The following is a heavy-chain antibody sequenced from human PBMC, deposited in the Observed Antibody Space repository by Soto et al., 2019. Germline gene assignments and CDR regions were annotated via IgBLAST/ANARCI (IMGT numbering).Heavy chain of an antibody. CDR2: ISYDGSNK. J-gene: IGHJ4*02. CDR1: GFTFSSYA. D-gene: IGHD3-10*01. CDR3: ESSKAPYGSGRCDDYYFDY. V-gene: IGHV3-30-3*01. Sequence: QVQLVESGGGVVQPGRSLRLSCAASGFTFSSYAMHWVRQAPGKGLEWVAVISYDGSNKYYADSVKGRFTISRDNSKNTLYLQMNSLRAEKSAVYSCESSKAPYGSGRCDDYYFDYWGQGTLVTVSS.